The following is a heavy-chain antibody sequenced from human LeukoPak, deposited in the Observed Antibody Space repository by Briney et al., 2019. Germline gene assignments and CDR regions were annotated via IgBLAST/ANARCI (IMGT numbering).Heavy chain of an antibody. J-gene: IGHJ4*02. V-gene: IGHV4-4*07. D-gene: IGHD3-9*01. Sequence: SETLSLTCTVSGGSMSSYYWSWIRQPAGKGLEWIGRIYTSGSTNYNPSLKSRVTMSVDTSKNQFSLKLSSVTAADTAVYYCARNPLTGSTGEFDYWGQGTLVTVSS. CDR3: ARNPLTGSTGEFDY. CDR1: GGSMSSYY. CDR2: IYTSGST.